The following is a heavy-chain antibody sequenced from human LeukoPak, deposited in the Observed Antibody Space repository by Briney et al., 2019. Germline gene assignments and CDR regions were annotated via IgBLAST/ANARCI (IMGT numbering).Heavy chain of an antibody. D-gene: IGHD3-3*01. J-gene: IGHJ4*02. Sequence: ASVKVSCKASGYTFTSYGISWVRQAPGQGLEWMGWISAYNGNTNYAQKLQGRVTMTTDTSTSTAYMELRSLRSDDTAVYYCARDRGHDFWSGYYNYYFDCWGQGTLVTVSS. CDR3: ARDRGHDFWSGYYNYYFDC. V-gene: IGHV1-18*01. CDR2: ISAYNGNT. CDR1: GYTFTSYG.